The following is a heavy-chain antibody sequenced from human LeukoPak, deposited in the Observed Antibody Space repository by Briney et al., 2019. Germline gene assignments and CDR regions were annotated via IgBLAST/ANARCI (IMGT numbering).Heavy chain of an antibody. CDR1: GFTFSTSW. V-gene: IGHV3-74*01. CDR2: INTDGNTR. J-gene: IGHJ4*02. CDR3: VRDMGYYDKV. Sequence: GGSLRLSCATSGFTFSTSWMHWVRQAPGKGLVWVSRINTDGNTRDYADSVKGRFTISRDDAKNTLYLQMNSLRAEDTAVYYCVRDMGYYDKVWGQGTLVTVSS. D-gene: IGHD3-22*01.